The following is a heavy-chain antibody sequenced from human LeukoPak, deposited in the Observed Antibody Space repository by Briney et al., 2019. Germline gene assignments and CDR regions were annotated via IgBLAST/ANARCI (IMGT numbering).Heavy chain of an antibody. V-gene: IGHV1-2*02. D-gene: IGHD6-13*01. CDR2: IYPNSGDT. Sequence: GASVKVSCKASGYTFTGYYMHWVRQAPGQGLEWMGWIYPNSGDTNYAQKFQGRVTMTRDTSISTAYMEQSRLRSDDTAVYYCARDREQQLPREWGQGTLVTVSS. CDR3: ARDREQQLPRE. J-gene: IGHJ4*02. CDR1: GYTFTGYY.